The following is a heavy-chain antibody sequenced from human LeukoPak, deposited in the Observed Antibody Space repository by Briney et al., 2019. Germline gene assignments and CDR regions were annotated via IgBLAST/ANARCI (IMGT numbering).Heavy chain of an antibody. CDR2: TRNKANNYIT. Sequence: PGGSLRLSCAASGFTFSDHYLDWVRQAPGKGLEWVGRTRNKANNYITEYAASVKGRFTISRDDSKNSLYLQMNSLKTEDTAVYYCAREAITMVREEPFDYWGHGSLVTVSS. CDR3: AREAITMVREEPFDY. V-gene: IGHV3-72*01. J-gene: IGHJ4*01. CDR1: GFTFSDHY. D-gene: IGHD3-10*01.